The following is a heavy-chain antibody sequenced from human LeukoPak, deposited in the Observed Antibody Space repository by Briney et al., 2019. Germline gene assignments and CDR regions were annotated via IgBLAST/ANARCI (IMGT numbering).Heavy chain of an antibody. J-gene: IGHJ4*02. CDR3: ARVTSDYYGSGINYYPYYFDY. Sequence: PSQTLSLTCTVSGVSISSGDYYWSWIRQPPGKGLEWIGYIYYSGSTYYNPSLKSRITMSVDTSKNQFSLNLSSVTAADTAVYYCARVTSDYYGSGINYYPYYFDYWGQGTLVTVSS. V-gene: IGHV4-30-4*01. CDR1: GVSISSGDYY. CDR2: IYYSGST. D-gene: IGHD3-10*01.